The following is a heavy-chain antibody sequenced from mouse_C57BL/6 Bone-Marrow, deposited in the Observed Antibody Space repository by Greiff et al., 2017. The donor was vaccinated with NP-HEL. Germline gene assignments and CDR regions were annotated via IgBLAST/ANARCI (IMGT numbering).Heavy chain of an antibody. J-gene: IGHJ1*03. CDR3: AFWYFDV. CDR1: GYTFTDYY. Sequence: QVQLQQSGAELVRPGASVKLSCKASGYTFTDYYINWVKQRPGQGLEWIARIYPGSGNTYYNEKFKGKATLTAEKSSSTAYMQLSSLTSEDSAVYFCAFWYFDVWGTGTTVTVSS. CDR2: IYPGSGNT. V-gene: IGHV1-76*01.